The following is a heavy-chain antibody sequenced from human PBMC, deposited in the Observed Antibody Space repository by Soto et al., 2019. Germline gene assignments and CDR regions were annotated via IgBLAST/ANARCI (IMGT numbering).Heavy chain of an antibody. CDR1: GSSISSGDYY. V-gene: IGHV4-30-4*01. D-gene: IGHD3-10*01. CDR3: ATIKLGSNRLDY. Sequence: PSETLSLTCTVSGSSISSGDYYWSWIRQPPGKGLEWIGYIYYSGSTYYNPSLKSRVTISVDTSKNHFSLKLSSVTAADTAVYYCATIKLGSNRLDYWGQGTLVTVSS. CDR2: IYYSGST. J-gene: IGHJ4*02.